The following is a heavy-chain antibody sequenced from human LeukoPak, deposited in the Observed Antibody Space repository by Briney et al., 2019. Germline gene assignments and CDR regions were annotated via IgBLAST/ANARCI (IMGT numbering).Heavy chain of an antibody. J-gene: IGHJ6*02. V-gene: IGHV1-46*01. CDR2: INPSGGST. D-gene: IGHD2-15*01. Sequence: ASVKVSCKASGYTFTSYYTHWVRQAPGQGLEWMGIINPSGGSTSYAQEFQGRVTMTRDTSTSTVYMELSSLRSEDTAVYYCARDNGYCSGGSCPQVYGMDVWGQGTTVTVSS. CDR3: ARDNGYCSGGSCPQVYGMDV. CDR1: GYTFTSYY.